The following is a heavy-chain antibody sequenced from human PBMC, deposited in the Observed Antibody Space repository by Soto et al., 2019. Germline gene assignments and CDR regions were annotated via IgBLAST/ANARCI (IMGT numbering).Heavy chain of an antibody. CDR2: ISAYNGNT. CDR3: ARGSSSGWYKDWFDP. J-gene: IGHJ5*02. D-gene: IGHD6-19*01. Sequence: ASVKVSCKASGYTFTSYGISWVRQAPGQGLEWMGWISAYNGNTNYAQKLQGRVTMTTDTSTSTAYMELRSLRSDDTAVYYCARGSSSGWYKDWFDPWGQGTRVTVSS. CDR1: GYTFTSYG. V-gene: IGHV1-18*04.